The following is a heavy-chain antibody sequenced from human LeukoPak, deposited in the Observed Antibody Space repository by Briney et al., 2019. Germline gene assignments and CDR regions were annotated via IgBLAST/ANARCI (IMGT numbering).Heavy chain of an antibody. CDR3: ARDKGSLCGGDCYDWDY. CDR2: ISGSGDRT. CDR1: GFTFNSYG. Sequence: PGGTLRLSCAASGFTFNSYGMSWVRQAPGKGLEWVSAISGSGDRTYYADSVKGRFTISRDNSKNTLYLQMNSLRAEDTAVYYCARDKGSLCGGDCYDWDYWGQGTLVTVSS. D-gene: IGHD2-21*02. V-gene: IGHV3-23*01. J-gene: IGHJ4*02.